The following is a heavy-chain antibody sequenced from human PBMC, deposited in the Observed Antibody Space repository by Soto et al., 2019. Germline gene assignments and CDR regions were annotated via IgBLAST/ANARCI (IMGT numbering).Heavy chain of an antibody. D-gene: IGHD5-18*01. CDR1: GGSISSSSYY. CDR3: ARLGLGYSYDWFEQNNWFDL. Sequence: SETLSLTCTVSGGSISSSSYYWGWIRQPPGKGLEWIGSIYYSGSTYYNPSLKSRVTISVDTSKNQFSLKLSSVTAADTAVYYCARLGLGYSYDWFEQNNWFDLWGRGTLVTVSS. J-gene: IGHJ5*02. CDR2: IYYSGST. V-gene: IGHV4-39*01.